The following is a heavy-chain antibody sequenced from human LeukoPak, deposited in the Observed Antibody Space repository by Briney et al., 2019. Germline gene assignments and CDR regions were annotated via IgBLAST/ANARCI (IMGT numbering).Heavy chain of an antibody. V-gene: IGHV4-34*01. J-gene: IGHJ4*02. Sequence: NPSETLSLTCAVYGGSFSGYYWSWIRQPPGEGLEWIGEINHSGSTNCNPSLKSRVTISVDTSKNQFSLKLSSVTAADMAVYYCARALEVSGSYYFDYWGQGTLVTVSS. CDR1: GGSFSGYY. CDR2: INHSGST. CDR3: ARALEVSGSYYFDY. D-gene: IGHD1-26*01.